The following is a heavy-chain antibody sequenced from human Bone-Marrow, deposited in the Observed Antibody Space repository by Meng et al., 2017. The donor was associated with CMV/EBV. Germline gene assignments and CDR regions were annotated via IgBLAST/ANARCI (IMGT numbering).Heavy chain of an antibody. CDR3: ARDRDGYSYGSVPYNWFDP. D-gene: IGHD5-18*01. CDR1: GFTFSSYA. CDR2: ISYDGSNK. J-gene: IGHJ5*02. V-gene: IGHV3-30-3*01. Sequence: QVQLVESGXGVVQPGRSXRLSGAASGFTFSSYAMHWVRQAPGKGLEWVAVISYDGSNKYYADSVKGRFTISRDNSKNTLYLQMNSLRAEDTAVYYSARDRDGYSYGSVPYNWFDPWGQGTLVTVSS.